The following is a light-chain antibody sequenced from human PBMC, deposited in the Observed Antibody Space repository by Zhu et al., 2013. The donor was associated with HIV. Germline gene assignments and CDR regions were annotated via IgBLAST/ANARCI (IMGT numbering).Light chain of an antibody. J-gene: IGLJ2*01. CDR2: GNT. CDR1: NSNIGAGYD. V-gene: IGLV1-40*01. Sequence: QSVLTQPPSVSGVPGQRITIACTGNNSNIGAGYDVHWYQLLPGSAPKVLIYGNTNRPSGVPDRFSGSKSGTSASLAITGLQDKDEADYYCQSYDTTLSGAIFGGGTTVTVL. CDR3: QSYDTTLSGAI.